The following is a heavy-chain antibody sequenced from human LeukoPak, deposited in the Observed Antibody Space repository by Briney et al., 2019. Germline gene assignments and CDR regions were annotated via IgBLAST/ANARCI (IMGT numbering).Heavy chain of an antibody. D-gene: IGHD1-26*01. Sequence: SQTLSLTCTVSGGSISSGGYYWSWIRQPPGKGPEWIGYIYHSGSTYYNPSLKSRVTISVDRSKNQFSLKLSSVTAADTAVYYCASRAGELRDAFDIWGQGTMVTVSS. CDR1: GGSISSGGYY. J-gene: IGHJ3*02. CDR2: IYHSGST. CDR3: ASRAGELRDAFDI. V-gene: IGHV4-30-2*01.